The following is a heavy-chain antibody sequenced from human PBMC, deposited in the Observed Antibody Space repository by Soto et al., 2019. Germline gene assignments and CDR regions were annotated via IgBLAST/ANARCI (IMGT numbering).Heavy chain of an antibody. D-gene: IGHD2-21*01. CDR2: IYPDDSDT. CDR3: ARPYRDGYKSAFKI. Sequence: GESLKISCKASGYSFRNYWIAWVRQMPGKGLEYVGHIYPDDSDTRYNPSFQGQVTISADTSLSTAFLEWSSLEASDTAIYFCARPYRDGYKSAFKIWGQGTLVTVSS. CDR1: GYSFRNYW. V-gene: IGHV5-51*01. J-gene: IGHJ4*02.